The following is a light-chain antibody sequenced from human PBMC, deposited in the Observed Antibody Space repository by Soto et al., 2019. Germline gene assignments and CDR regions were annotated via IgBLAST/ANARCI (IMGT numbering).Light chain of an antibody. CDR1: QSVHSN. V-gene: IGKV3-15*01. CDR2: GAS. Sequence: EIVMTQSPATLTLAPGETATLSCRASQSVHSNLAWFQQHPGQAPKLLIYGASSRATGIPVRFSGSGSGTEFTLNISSLQPEDFAVYYFQQYTDWPWWTFGGGTKVGIK. CDR3: QQYTDWPWWT. J-gene: IGKJ4*01.